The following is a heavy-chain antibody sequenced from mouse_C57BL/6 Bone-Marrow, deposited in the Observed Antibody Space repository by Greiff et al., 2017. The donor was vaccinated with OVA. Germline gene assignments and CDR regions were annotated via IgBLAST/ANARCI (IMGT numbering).Heavy chain of an antibody. Sequence: VQLQQSGAELVRPGTSVKMSCKASGYTFTNYWIGWAKQRPGHGLEWIGDIYPGGGYTNYNEKFKGKATLTADKSSSTAYMQVSSLTSADSAIYYCARLGYFDVWGTGTTVTVSS. J-gene: IGHJ1*03. CDR3: ARLGYFDV. CDR1: GYTFTNYW. V-gene: IGHV1-63*01. CDR2: IYPGGGYT.